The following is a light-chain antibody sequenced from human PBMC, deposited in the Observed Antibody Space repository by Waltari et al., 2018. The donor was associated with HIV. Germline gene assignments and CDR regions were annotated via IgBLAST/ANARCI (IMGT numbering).Light chain of an antibody. CDR3: AAWDDSLNAWV. J-gene: IGLJ3*02. CDR2: SNN. CDR1: SSNIGRNI. V-gene: IGLV1-44*01. Sequence: QSVLTQPPSASGTPGQRVSNPCSGSSSNIGRNIVNWYQQLPGPAPKLLIYSNNQRPSGVPDRFSGSKSGTSASLAISGLQSEDEADYYCAAWDDSLNAWVFGGGTKLTVL.